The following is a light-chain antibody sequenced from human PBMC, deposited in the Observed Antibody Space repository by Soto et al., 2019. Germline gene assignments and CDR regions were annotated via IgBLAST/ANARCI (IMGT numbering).Light chain of an antibody. J-gene: IGLJ3*02. Sequence: QSVLTQPASVSGSLGQSITISCTGTSSDVGSYNRVSWYQQHPGKFPKIMIYEVNKRPSGVSNRFSGSKSCNTASLTISWRQAEDDADYYCCTYAGSRMSVLGVGNQLTVL. CDR2: EVN. V-gene: IGLV2-23*02. CDR1: SSDVGSYNR. CDR3: CTYAGSRMSV.